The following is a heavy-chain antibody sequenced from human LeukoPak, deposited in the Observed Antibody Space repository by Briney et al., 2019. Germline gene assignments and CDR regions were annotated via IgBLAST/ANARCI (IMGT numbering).Heavy chain of an antibody. J-gene: IGHJ5*02. D-gene: IGHD3-22*01. V-gene: IGHV1-18*01. CDR2: ISAYNGNT. Sequence: GASVKVSCKASGYTFTSYGISWVRQAPGQGLEWMGWISAYNGNTNYAQKLQGRVTMTTDTSTSTAYMELRSLRSDDTAVYYCAREEPYPNYYDSREDWFDPWGQGTLVTVSS. CDR3: AREEPYPNYYDSREDWFDP. CDR1: GYTFTSYG.